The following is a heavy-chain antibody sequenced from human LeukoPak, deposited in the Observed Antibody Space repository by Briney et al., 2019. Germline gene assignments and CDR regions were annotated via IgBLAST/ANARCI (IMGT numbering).Heavy chain of an antibody. D-gene: IGHD3-9*01. CDR1: GGSMSYIF. CDR3: AREKSVTGSPYYFDY. J-gene: IGHJ4*02. CDR2: IYTNENT. Sequence: PSETLSLTCTVSGGSMSYIFWNWVRQPAGKGLEWIGRIYTNENTNYNPSLKSRVTMSVDTSNNQFSLKLKSVTAADRAMYYCAREKSVTGSPYYFDYWGQGILVTVSS. V-gene: IGHV4-4*07.